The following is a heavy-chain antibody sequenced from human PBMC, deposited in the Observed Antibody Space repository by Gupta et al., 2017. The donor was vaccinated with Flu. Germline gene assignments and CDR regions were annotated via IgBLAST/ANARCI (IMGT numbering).Heavy chain of an antibody. D-gene: IGHD1-26*01. CDR1: GYTLTALS. J-gene: IGHJ1*01. Sequence: QFHLVQSGAEVKKPGASVKVACKASGYTLTALSVHWVRQAPGKGIEWMGGFDPEDGERIYAQRFQGRVIMTEDTCKDTAYLGLGSMRSEGTAVDYCTTGESGNDPREYFQHWGQGALVTVAS. CDR2: FDPEDGER. V-gene: IGHV1-24*01. CDR3: TTGESGNDPREYFQH.